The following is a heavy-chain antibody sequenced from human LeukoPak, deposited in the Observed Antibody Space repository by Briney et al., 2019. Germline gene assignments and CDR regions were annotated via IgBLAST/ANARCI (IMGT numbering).Heavy chain of an antibody. CDR3: ATEMAISGFDY. Sequence: GGSLRLSCAASGFPFSSYWMHWVRQAPGKGLVWVSRINSDGSSTSYADSVKGRFTISRDNAKNTLYLQMNSLRAEDTAVYYRATEMAISGFDYWGQGTLVTVSS. J-gene: IGHJ4*02. D-gene: IGHD5-24*01. V-gene: IGHV3-74*01. CDR2: INSDGSST. CDR1: GFPFSSYW.